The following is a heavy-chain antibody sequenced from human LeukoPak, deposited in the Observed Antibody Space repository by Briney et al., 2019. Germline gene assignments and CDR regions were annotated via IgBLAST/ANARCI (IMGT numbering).Heavy chain of an antibody. V-gene: IGHV4-34*01. J-gene: IGHJ6*03. CDR1: GGSFSAYY. D-gene: IGHD3-22*01. CDR3: ARSSEGRYYYDNSGFSYYYYYMDV. Sequence: SETLSLTCAVYGGSFSAYYWSWIRQPPGKGLEWIGEINHRGSTYYNPSLRSRVTISVDTSKNQFSLKLSSVTAADTAVYYCARSSEGRYYYDNSGFSYYYYYMDVWGKGTTVTISS. CDR2: INHRGST.